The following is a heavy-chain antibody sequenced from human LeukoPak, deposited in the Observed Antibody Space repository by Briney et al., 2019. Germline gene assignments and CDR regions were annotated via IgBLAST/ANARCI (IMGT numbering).Heavy chain of an antibody. D-gene: IGHD2-15*01. Sequence: PSETLSLTCTVSGGSISSYYWSWIRQPPGKGLEWVGYIYYSGSTNYNPSLKSRVTISVDTSKNQFSLKLSSVTAADTAVYYCARGIGTPDYWGRGTLVTVSS. V-gene: IGHV4-59*01. CDR2: IYYSGST. CDR1: GGSISSYY. J-gene: IGHJ4*02. CDR3: ARGIGTPDY.